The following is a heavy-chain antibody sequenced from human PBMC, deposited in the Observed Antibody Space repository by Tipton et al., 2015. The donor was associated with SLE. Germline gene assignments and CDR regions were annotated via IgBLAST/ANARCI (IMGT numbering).Heavy chain of an antibody. V-gene: IGHV4-59*10. Sequence: TLSLTCAVYGGSFSGHYWTWIRPPPGKGLEWIGRIYTSGSTNYNPSLKSRVTMSVDTSKNQFSLKLSSGTAADTAVYYCARDHPVAGPFDYWGQGTLVTVSS. CDR1: GGSFSGHY. CDR2: IYTSGST. J-gene: IGHJ4*02. D-gene: IGHD6-19*01. CDR3: ARDHPVAGPFDY.